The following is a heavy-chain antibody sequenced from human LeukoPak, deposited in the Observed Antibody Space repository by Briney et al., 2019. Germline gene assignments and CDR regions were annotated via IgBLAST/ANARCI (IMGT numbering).Heavy chain of an antibody. CDR1: GGSFNGYY. V-gene: IGHV4-34*01. Sequence: SETLSLTCAVYGGSFNGYYWSWLPQPPGQGLEWIGEINNSGSTNYNPSLKSRVTISVDPSKNQFSLKLSSVTAADTAVYYCARFFFRRVEPDYWGQGTLVTVSS. J-gene: IGHJ4*02. CDR3: ARFFFRRVEPDY. CDR2: INNSGST. D-gene: IGHD6-13*01.